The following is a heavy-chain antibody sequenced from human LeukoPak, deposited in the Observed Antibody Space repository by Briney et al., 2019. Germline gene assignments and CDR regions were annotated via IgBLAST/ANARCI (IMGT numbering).Heavy chain of an antibody. J-gene: IGHJ3*02. CDR3: ARGGSYYDSSARGAFDI. D-gene: IGHD3-22*01. Sequence: SETLSLTCTVSGGSISTSNYYWGWIRQPPGKGLEWIGYIYYSGSTNYNPSLKSRVTISVDTSKNQFSLKLSSVTAADTAVYYCARGGSYYDSSARGAFDIWGQGTMVTVSS. CDR1: GGSISTSNYY. V-gene: IGHV4-61*05. CDR2: IYYSGST.